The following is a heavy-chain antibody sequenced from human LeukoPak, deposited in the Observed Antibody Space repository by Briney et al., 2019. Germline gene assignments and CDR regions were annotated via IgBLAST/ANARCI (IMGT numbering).Heavy chain of an antibody. Sequence: SETLSLTCAVYGGSFSGYYWSWIRQPPGKGLEWIGEINHSGSTNYNPSLKSRVTISVDTSKNQFSLKLSSVTAADTAVYYCARGRRVLRFLEWLSAYNWFDPWGQGTLVTVSS. CDR3: ARGRRVLRFLEWLSAYNWFDP. J-gene: IGHJ5*02. CDR2: INHSGST. V-gene: IGHV4-34*01. D-gene: IGHD3-3*01. CDR1: GGSFSGYY.